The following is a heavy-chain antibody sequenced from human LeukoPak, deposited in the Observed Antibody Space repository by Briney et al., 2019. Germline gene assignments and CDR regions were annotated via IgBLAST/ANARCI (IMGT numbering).Heavy chain of an antibody. V-gene: IGHV1-18*01. Sequence: ASVKVSCKASGYTFTSYGISWVRQALGQRLEWMGWISAGNGNTKYSQNFQGRVTFISNTSATTAFMELSSLRSEDAAVYYCARDSGSGNNDYWGQGTLVTVSS. D-gene: IGHD1-26*01. J-gene: IGHJ4*02. CDR2: ISAGNGNT. CDR3: ARDSGSGNNDY. CDR1: GYTFTSYG.